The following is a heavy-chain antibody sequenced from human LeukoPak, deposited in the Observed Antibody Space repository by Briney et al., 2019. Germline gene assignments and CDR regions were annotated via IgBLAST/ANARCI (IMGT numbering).Heavy chain of an antibody. CDR3: AKDGSRGVITNFDC. CDR2: ISYDGSNK. CDR1: GFTFSSYG. V-gene: IGHV3-30*18. Sequence: GGSLRLSCAASGFTFSSYGMHWVRQAPGKGLEWVAVISYDGSNKYYADSVKGRFTISRDNSKNTLYLQMNSLRAEDTAVYYCAKDGSRGVITNFDCWGQGTLVTVSS. J-gene: IGHJ4*02. D-gene: IGHD3-10*01.